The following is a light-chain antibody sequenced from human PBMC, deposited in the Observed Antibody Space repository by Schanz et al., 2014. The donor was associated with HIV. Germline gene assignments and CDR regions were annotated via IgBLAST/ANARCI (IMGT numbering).Light chain of an antibody. V-gene: IGLV2-8*01. CDR1: SSDVGGYKY. CDR2: EAT. CDR3: TSYAGNNIFV. Sequence: QSVLTQPPSASGSPGQSVTISCTGTSSDVGGYKYVSWYQQHPGKAPKLLIYEATQRPAGVPDRFSGSKSGNTASLTVSGLQAEDEADYYCTSYAGNNIFVFGTGTKVTVL. J-gene: IGLJ1*01.